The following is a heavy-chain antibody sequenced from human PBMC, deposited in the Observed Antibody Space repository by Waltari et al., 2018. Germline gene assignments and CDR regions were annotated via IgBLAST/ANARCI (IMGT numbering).Heavy chain of an antibody. Sequence: APVKGRFTISRDNSKSTLYLQMNSLKTEDTAVYYCTTISSVTTKWGQGTMVTVSS. CDR3: TTISSVTTK. V-gene: IGHV3-15*01. J-gene: IGHJ4*02. D-gene: IGHD4-17*01.